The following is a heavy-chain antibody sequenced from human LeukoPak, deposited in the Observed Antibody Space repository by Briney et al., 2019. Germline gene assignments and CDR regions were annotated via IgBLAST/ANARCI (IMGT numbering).Heavy chain of an antibody. CDR3: AREGKAGYHFDY. V-gene: IGHV1-8*03. Sequence: GASVKVSCKASGYTFTSYDINWVRQATGQGLEWMGWMNPNSGNTGYAQKFQGRVSITRNTSISTAYMELSSLRPEDTAVYYCAREGKAGYHFDYWGQGTLVTVSS. CDR1: GYTFTSYD. D-gene: IGHD3-9*01. CDR2: MNPNSGNT. J-gene: IGHJ4*02.